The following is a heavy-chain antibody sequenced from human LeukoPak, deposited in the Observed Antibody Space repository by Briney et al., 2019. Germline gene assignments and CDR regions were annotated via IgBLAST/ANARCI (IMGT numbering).Heavy chain of an antibody. CDR2: INPNSGGT. D-gene: IGHD6-13*01. J-gene: IGHJ5*02. CDR3: ARVSWQQLVLVWFDP. CDR1: GYTFTSYY. Sequence: GASVKVSCKASGYTFTSYYMHWVRQAPGQGLEWMGWINPNSGGTNYAQKFQGRVTMTRDTSISTAYMELSRLRSDDTAVYYCARVSWQQLVLVWFDPWGQGTLVTVSS. V-gene: IGHV1-2*02.